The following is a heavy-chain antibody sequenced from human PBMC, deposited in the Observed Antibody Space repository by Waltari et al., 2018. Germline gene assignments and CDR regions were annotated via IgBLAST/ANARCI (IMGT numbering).Heavy chain of an antibody. J-gene: IGHJ6*02. CDR2: INHSGST. CDR3: ASLRGRGWDKYYYGMDV. V-gene: IGHV4-34*01. D-gene: IGHD6-19*01. Sequence: QVQLQQWGAGLLTPSETMSLTCAVYGGSFSGYYWRWCRQPPGKGLEWIGEINHSGSTNYNPSLKSRVTISVDTSKNQFSLKLSSVTAADTAVYYCASLRGRGWDKYYYGMDVWGQGTTVTVSS. CDR1: GGSFSGYY.